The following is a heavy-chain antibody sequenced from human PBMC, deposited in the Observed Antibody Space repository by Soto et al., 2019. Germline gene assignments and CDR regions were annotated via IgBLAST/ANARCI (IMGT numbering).Heavy chain of an antibody. CDR3: TRQAVGVPTIPLLYFDP. CDR1: VYTFSGYW. CDR2: IFPGNSDT. V-gene: IGHV5-51*01. J-gene: IGHJ4*02. D-gene: IGHD1-26*01. Sequence: EVQLVQSGAEVKKPGESLKISCKASVYTFSGYWIGWVRQMPGKGLEWMGIIFPGNSDTRYSPSFPGQGTISADKTISTAYLQWSTLKASDTAMYDCTRQAVGVPTIPLLYFDPWGQGTLVTVSS.